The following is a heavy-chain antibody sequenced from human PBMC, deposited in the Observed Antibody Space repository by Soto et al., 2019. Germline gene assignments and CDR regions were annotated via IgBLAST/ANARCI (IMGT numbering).Heavy chain of an antibody. D-gene: IGHD6-13*01. J-gene: IGHJ6*02. CDR1: GFTFDDYA. V-gene: IGHV3-43D*04. CDR2: ISWDGGST. Sequence: PGGSLRLSCAASGFTFDDYAMHWVRQAPGKGLEWVSLISWDGGSTYYADSVKGRFTISRDNSKNSPYLQMNSLRAEDTALYYCAEDKGGMDGYSSLQLADGMDVWGQGTTVTVSS. CDR3: AEDKGGMDGYSSLQLADGMDV.